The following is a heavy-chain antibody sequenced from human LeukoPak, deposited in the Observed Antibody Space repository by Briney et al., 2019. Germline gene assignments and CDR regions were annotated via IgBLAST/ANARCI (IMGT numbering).Heavy chain of an antibody. CDR1: GYTFTSYD. CDR3: AKEAYYDILSGSEAEGFMDV. J-gene: IGHJ6*03. V-gene: IGHV1-18*01. Sequence: GASVKVSCKASGYTFTSYDINWVRQATGQGLEWMGWISAYNGNTNYAQKLQGRVTMTTDTSTSTAYMELRSLRSDDTAIYYCAKEAYYDILSGSEAEGFMDVWGKGTAVIVSS. CDR2: ISAYNGNT. D-gene: IGHD3-9*01.